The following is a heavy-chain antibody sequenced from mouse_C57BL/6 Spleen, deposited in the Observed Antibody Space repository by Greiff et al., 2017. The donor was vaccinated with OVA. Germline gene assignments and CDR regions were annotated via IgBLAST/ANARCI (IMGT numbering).Heavy chain of an antibody. CDR3: AKPSLYPYGYFDV. CDR1: GYTFTSYW. V-gene: IGHV1-59*01. J-gene: IGHJ1*03. D-gene: IGHD2-12*01. CDR2: IDPSDSDT. Sequence: QVQLQQPGAELVRPGTSVQLSCKASGYTFTSYWLHWVKQRPGQGLEWIGVIDPSDSDTKYNQKLKGKTTLTVDTSSSTADMPLRSLTSEDSAVYYCAKPSLYPYGYFDVWGTVTTVTVAS.